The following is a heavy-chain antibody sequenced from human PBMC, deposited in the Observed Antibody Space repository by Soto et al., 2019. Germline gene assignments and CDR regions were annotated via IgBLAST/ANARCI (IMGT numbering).Heavy chain of an antibody. J-gene: IGHJ3*02. CDR1: GGSISSYY. CDR2: IYYSGTT. D-gene: IGHD3-22*01. CDR3: ARCLPMIGGAFDI. Sequence: QVQLQESGPGLVKPSETLSLTCTVSGGSISSYYWSWIRQPPGKGLEWIGYIYYSGTTNYNPSLKSRVTISVDTSTNHFSLKLSSVTAADTAVYYCARCLPMIGGAFDIWGHGTMVTVSS. V-gene: IGHV4-59*08.